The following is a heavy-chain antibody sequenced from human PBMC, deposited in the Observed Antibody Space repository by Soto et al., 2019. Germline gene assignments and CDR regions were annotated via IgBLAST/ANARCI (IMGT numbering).Heavy chain of an antibody. J-gene: IGHJ6*02. Sequence: EVQLVESGGDLVQPGGSLRLSCAASGFAVSSNYMTWVRQAPGKGLGWVSVIHSGGDTHYADSVRGRFTNSRDNSKNTLYLQMNSLRAEDTAVYYCARSRTGTTYGGMDVWGQGTTVTVSS. D-gene: IGHD1-7*01. CDR3: ARSRTGTTYGGMDV. CDR1: GFAVSSNY. CDR2: IHSGGDT. V-gene: IGHV3-66*01.